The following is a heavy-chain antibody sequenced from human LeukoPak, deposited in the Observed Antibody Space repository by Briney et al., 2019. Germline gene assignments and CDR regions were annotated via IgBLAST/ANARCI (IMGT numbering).Heavy chain of an antibody. D-gene: IGHD1-26*01. J-gene: IGHJ4*02. CDR1: GGSISSYY. Sequence: SETLSLTRTVSGGSISSYYWSWIRQPPGKGLEWIGYIYYSGSTNYNPSLKSRVTISVDTSKNQFSPKLSSVTAADTAVYYCARVRGSAIDYWGQGTLATVSS. V-gene: IGHV4-59*01. CDR2: IYYSGST. CDR3: ARVRGSAIDY.